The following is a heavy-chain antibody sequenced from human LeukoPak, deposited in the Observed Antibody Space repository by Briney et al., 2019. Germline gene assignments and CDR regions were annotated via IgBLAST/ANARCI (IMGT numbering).Heavy chain of an antibody. CDR3: AQGYSSGYYPY. D-gene: IGHD3-22*01. Sequence: GGSLRLSCTVSGFSFGSFGMSWVRQAPGKGLEWISAISVDGETAYYADSVKGRFIISRDNSKNTLYLQLSSLRAEDTAVYYCAQGYSSGYYPYWGQGSLVSVSS. J-gene: IGHJ4*02. CDR2: ISVDGETA. CDR1: GFSFGSFG. V-gene: IGHV3-23*01.